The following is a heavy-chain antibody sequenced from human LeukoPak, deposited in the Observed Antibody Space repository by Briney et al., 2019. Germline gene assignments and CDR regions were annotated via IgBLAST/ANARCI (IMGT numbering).Heavy chain of an antibody. J-gene: IGHJ5*02. CDR3: ARAELRAWFDP. V-gene: IGHV4-30-2*01. CDR1: GGSISSGDYY. D-gene: IGHD3-10*01. CDR2: IYHSGST. Sequence: KPSETLSLTCTVSGGSISSGDYYWSWIRQPPGKGLEWIGYIYHSGSTYHNPSLKSRVTISVDRSKNQFSLKLSSVTAADTAVYYCARAELRAWFDPWGQGTLVTVSS.